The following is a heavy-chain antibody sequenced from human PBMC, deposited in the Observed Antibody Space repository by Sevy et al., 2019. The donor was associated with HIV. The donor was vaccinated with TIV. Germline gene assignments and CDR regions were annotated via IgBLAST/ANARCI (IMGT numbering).Heavy chain of an antibody. CDR1: GFTFSSYG. V-gene: IGHV3-30*18. CDR2: ISYDGSNK. J-gene: IGHJ6*02. CDR3: AKDQDVAVADDYYGMDV. D-gene: IGHD6-19*01. Sequence: GGSLRLSCAASGFTFSSYGMHWVRQAPGKGLEWVAVISYDGSNKYYADSVKGRFTISRDNSKNTLYLQINSLRAEDTAVYYCAKDQDVAVADDYYGMDVWGQGTTVTVSS.